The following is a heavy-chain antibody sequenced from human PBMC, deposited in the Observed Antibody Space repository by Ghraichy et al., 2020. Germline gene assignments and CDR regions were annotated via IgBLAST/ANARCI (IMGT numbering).Heavy chain of an antibody. Sequence: GESLNISCAASGFTFSSYSMNWVRQAPGKGLQWISYISSGSSTIYYADSVKGRFTISRDNAKNSLYLQMNSLRAEDTAVYYCARGFGYSSSSGDYWGQGTLVTVSS. V-gene: IGHV3-48*01. CDR1: GFTFSSYS. CDR2: ISSGSSTI. CDR3: ARGFGYSSSSGDY. D-gene: IGHD6-6*01. J-gene: IGHJ4*02.